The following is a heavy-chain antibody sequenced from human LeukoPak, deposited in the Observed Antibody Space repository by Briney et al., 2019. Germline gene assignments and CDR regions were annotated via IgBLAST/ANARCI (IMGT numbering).Heavy chain of an antibody. CDR2: IYYDGSGK. CDR1: GFTFSDYW. D-gene: IGHD4-17*01. CDR3: ARSEVTTWGDY. V-gene: IGHV3-7*01. J-gene: IGHJ4*02. Sequence: GGSLRPSCAASGFTFSDYWMSWVRQAPGKGLEGVANIYYDGSGKYYVDSVKGRFTISRDNAKNSLYLQMNSLRVDDTAVYYCARSEVTTWGDYWGQGTLVTVSS.